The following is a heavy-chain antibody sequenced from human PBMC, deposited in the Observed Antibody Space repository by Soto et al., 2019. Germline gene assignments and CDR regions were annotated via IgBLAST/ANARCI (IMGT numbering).Heavy chain of an antibody. CDR1: GYTFTSYA. CDR3: ARGLGLYYFDY. J-gene: IGHJ4*02. V-gene: IGHV1-3*01. CDR2: INAGNGDT. D-gene: IGHD1-26*01. Sequence: GASVKVSCKASGYTFTSYAMHWVRQAPGQRLEWMGWINAGNGDTKYSQKFQGRVTITRDTSASTAYMELSSLRSEDTAVYYCARGLGLYYFDYWGQGTLVTVSS.